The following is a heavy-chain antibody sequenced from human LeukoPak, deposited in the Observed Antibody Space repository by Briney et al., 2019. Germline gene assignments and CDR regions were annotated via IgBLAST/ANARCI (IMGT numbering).Heavy chain of an antibody. CDR3: TKLARAPRDFDY. J-gene: IGHJ4*01. CDR1: GFTFSDHY. CDR2: TRDKGNSYTT. V-gene: IGHV3-72*01. Sequence: GRSLRLSCAASGFTFSDHYIDWVRQAPGKGLEWVGRTRDKGNSYTTAYSASVRGRFTISREDSTNSLYVQMNSRKIENTAVYYCTKLARAPRDFDYWGQGTLVTVSS. D-gene: IGHD3-10*01.